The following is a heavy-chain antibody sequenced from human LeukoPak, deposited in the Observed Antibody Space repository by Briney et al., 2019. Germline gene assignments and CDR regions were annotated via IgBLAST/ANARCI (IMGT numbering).Heavy chain of an antibody. CDR3: AKDRSYYDSGGYRNFDY. V-gene: IGHV3-30*02. D-gene: IGHD3-22*01. CDR2: IRYDGSNK. J-gene: IGHJ4*02. CDR1: GLTFSTCA. Sequence: PGGSLRLSCAASGLTFSTCAMHWVRQAPGKGLEWVAFIRYDGSNKYYADSVKGRFIISRDNSENTLYLQMNSPRAEDTAVYYCAKDRSYYDSGGYRNFDYWGQGTLVTVSS.